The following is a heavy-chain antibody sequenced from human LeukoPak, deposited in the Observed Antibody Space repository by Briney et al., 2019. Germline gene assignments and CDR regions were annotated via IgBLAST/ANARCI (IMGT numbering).Heavy chain of an antibody. CDR1: GGSISSSSYY. J-gene: IGHJ5*02. CDR2: IYYSGST. CDR3: ARHRFLDWLLPT. V-gene: IGHV4-39*01. Sequence: SETLSLTCTVSGGSISSSSYYWGWIRQPPGKGLEWIGSIYYSGSTYYNPSLKSRVTISVDTPKNQFSLKLSSVTAADTAVYYCARHRFLDWLLPTWAQGPLVTVSS. D-gene: IGHD3-3*01.